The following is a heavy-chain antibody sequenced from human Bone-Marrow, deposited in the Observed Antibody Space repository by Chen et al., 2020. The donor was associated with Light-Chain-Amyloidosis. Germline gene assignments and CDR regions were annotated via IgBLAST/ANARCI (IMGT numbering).Heavy chain of an antibody. J-gene: IGHJ3*02. Sequence: QLQLQESGPGLLKPSETLSLTCTVSGGSISSSSYYWGWIRQPPGKGLEWIGSIYYSGSTYYNPSLKSRVTISVDTSKNQFSLKLSSVTAADTAVYYCARSPTYYYDSSGYQPSRAFDIWGQGTMVTVSS. D-gene: IGHD3-22*01. V-gene: IGHV4-39*01. CDR1: GGSISSSSYY. CDR2: IYYSGST. CDR3: ARSPTYYYDSSGYQPSRAFDI.